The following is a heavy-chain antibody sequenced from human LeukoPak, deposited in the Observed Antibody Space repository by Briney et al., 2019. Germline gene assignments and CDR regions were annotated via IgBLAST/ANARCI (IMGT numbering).Heavy chain of an antibody. J-gene: IGHJ6*03. CDR3: ARGYRYFYYYYMDV. CDR2: IKQDGSEK. Sequence: GGSLRLSCAASGVTFSDYWMTWIRQAPGKGLEWVATIKQDGSEKYYLDSMKGRCSVSRDNVKNSLFLQMNSLRAEDTAVYYCARGYRYFYYYYMDVWGKGTTVTVSS. D-gene: IGHD5-18*01. V-gene: IGHV3-7*04. CDR1: GVTFSDYW.